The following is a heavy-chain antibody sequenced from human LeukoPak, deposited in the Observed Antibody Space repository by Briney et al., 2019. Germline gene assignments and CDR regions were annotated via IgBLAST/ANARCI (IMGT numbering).Heavy chain of an antibody. D-gene: IGHD2-15*01. CDR2: ISGSGDST. Sequence: LPGGSLRLSCAASGFTFSDYYMSWIRQAPGKGLEWVSAISGSGDSTYYADSVKGRFTISRDNSKNTLYLQMDSLRAEDTAVYYCAKSPVSSCRGSFCYPFDYWGQGNLVTVSS. V-gene: IGHV3-23*01. CDR1: GFTFSDYY. CDR3: AKSPVSSCRGSFCYPFDY. J-gene: IGHJ4*02.